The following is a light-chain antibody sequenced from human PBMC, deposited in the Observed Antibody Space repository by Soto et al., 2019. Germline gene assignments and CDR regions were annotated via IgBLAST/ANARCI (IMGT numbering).Light chain of an antibody. Sequence: EIVLTQSPGTLSLSPGERATLSCRASQSVSSSNLAWYQQKPGQPPRLLIYGASSRATGIPDRFSGSGSGTDFTLTISRLEPEDFAVYYCQQYNNWPRTFGQGTKVDIK. CDR2: GAS. CDR3: QQYNNWPRT. CDR1: QSVSSSN. J-gene: IGKJ1*01. V-gene: IGKV3-20*01.